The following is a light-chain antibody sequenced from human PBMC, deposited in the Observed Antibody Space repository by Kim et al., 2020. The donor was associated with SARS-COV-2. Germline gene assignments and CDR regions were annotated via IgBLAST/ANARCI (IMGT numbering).Light chain of an antibody. CDR1: QSVSST. CDR2: GAS. J-gene: IGKJ4*01. V-gene: IGKV3-15*01. CDR3: QHYNNWPPGLT. Sequence: PGDRATLPCRASQSVSSTLAWYQQKPGQAPRLLIHGASTRATGVPARFSGSGSGTEFTLTISSLQSEDSAVYYCQHYNNWPPGLTFGGGTKVDIK.